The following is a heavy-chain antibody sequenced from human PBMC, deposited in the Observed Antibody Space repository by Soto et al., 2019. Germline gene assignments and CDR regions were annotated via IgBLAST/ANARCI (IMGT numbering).Heavy chain of an antibody. V-gene: IGHV2-26*01. CDR3: ARTSYYYDFFEAFDI. D-gene: IGHD3-22*01. CDR2: IFSNDEK. CDR1: GFSLSNARMG. J-gene: IGHJ3*02. Sequence: QVTLKESGPVLVRPTETLTLTCTVSGFSLSNARMGVGWIRQPPGKALEWLAHIFSNDEKSYSTSLKSRLTISKDTSKRQVVLTMTNMDPVDTATYCCARTSYYYDFFEAFDIWGQGTKVPVSS.